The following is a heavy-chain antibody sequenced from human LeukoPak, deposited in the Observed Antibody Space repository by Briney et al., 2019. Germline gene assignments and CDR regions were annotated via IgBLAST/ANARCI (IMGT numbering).Heavy chain of an antibody. CDR2: INHSGST. CDR3: ARSAGSGSQIDY. J-gene: IGHJ4*02. CDR1: GGSFSGYY. D-gene: IGHD3-10*01. V-gene: IGHV4-34*01. Sequence: SETLSLTCAVYGGSFSGYYWSWIRQPPGKRLEWIGEINHSGSTNYNPSLKSRVTISVNTSKNQFSLKLSSVTAADTAVYYCARSAGSGSQIDYWGQGTLVTVSS.